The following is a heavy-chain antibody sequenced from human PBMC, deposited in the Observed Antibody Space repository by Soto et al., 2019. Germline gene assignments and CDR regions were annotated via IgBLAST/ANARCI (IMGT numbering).Heavy chain of an antibody. Sequence: GGSLRLSCAVFGFTFDDYAMHWVRQPPGKGLEWVSGISWNSGNKGYAGSVKGRFIVSRDNAKHSLYLQMNSLRPEDTALYYCARVPYTNFGRYYYRMDVWGQGTTVTVSS. CDR1: GFTFDDYA. V-gene: IGHV3-9*01. J-gene: IGHJ6*02. CDR3: ARVPYTNFGRYYYRMDV. D-gene: IGHD4-4*01. CDR2: ISWNSGNK.